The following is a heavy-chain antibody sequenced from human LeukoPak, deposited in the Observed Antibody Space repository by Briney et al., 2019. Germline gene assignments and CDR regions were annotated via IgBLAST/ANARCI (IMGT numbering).Heavy chain of an antibody. CDR1: GFTFSTYN. J-gene: IGHJ4*02. CDR2: ISSSSNTI. D-gene: IGHD3-3*01. CDR3: ARDRKEWNL. Sequence: GGSLRLSCAASGFTFSTYNMNWVRQAPGKGLEWLSYISSSSNTIYYADSVKGRFTISRDNAKNSLYLQMDSLRDEDTAVYYCARDRKEWNLWGQGTLVTVSS. V-gene: IGHV3-48*02.